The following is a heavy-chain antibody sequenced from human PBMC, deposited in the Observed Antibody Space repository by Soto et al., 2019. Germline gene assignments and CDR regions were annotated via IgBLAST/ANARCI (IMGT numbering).Heavy chain of an antibody. Sequence: GGSLRLSCAASEFTFSSYAMAWVRLAPGKGLEWVSSISTSAGNTYYADSVKGRFTISRDNSKNTLYLQMNSLRADDTAVYYCAKSGSHSYFDYWGQGTLVTVSS. D-gene: IGHD1-26*01. CDR3: AKSGSHSYFDY. V-gene: IGHV3-23*01. CDR1: EFTFSSYA. CDR2: ISTSAGNT. J-gene: IGHJ4*02.